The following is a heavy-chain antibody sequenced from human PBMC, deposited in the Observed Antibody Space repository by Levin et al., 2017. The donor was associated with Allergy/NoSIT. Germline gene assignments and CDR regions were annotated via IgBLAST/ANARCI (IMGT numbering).Heavy chain of an antibody. CDR2: INPSGGVT. Sequence: GESLKISCKASGYNFSRYYMHWVRQAAGQGPEWMGTINPSGGVTSYAQKFQGRVTMTRDTSTSTAYMELSSLRSEDTAVYYCARVGPAAGRYFDYWGQGTLVTVSS. CDR1: GYNFSRYY. D-gene: IGHD6-13*01. J-gene: IGHJ4*02. CDR3: ARVGPAAGRYFDY. V-gene: IGHV1-46*03.